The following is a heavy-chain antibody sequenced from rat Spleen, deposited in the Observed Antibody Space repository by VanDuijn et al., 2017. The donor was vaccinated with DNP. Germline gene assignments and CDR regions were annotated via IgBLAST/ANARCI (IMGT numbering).Heavy chain of an antibody. J-gene: IGHJ4*01. CDR2: IWNNGGT. Sequence: QVQLKESGPGLVQPSQTLSLTCTVAGFSLTSNNVHWVRQPPGKGLEWMGVIWNNGGTRYNSALKSRLSISRDTSKSQVFLKMNSVHTEDTAMYFCARSLATVAPTGAMDVWGQGISVIVSS. CDR1: GFSLTSNN. V-gene: IGHV2-41*01. D-gene: IGHD1-3*01. CDR3: ARSLATVAPTGAMDV.